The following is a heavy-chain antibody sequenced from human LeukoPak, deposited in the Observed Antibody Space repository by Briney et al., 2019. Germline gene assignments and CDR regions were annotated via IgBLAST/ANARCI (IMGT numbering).Heavy chain of an antibody. CDR2: ISGSGGNT. J-gene: IGHJ6*02. V-gene: IGHV3-23*01. Sequence: GGSLRLSCAASGFSFSSYAMTWVRQAPGKGLEWVSVISGSGGNTYYADSVKGRFTISRDNSNNTLFLQLNSLRAEDTAVYYCAKDYSNPYTMDVRGQGTTVTVSS. D-gene: IGHD3-10*01. CDR3: AKDYSNPYTMDV. CDR1: GFSFSSYA.